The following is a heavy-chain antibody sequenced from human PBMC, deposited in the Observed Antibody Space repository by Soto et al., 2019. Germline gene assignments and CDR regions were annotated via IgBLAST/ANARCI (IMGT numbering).Heavy chain of an antibody. J-gene: IGHJ4*02. CDR1: GFTFSSSA. CDR2: ISGSGGST. Sequence: EVQLLESGGGLVQPGESLRLSCAASGFTFSSSAMTWVRQAPGKELEWVSAISGSGGSTFYADSVKGRFTISRDNSKNTLYLQMNSLRAEDTAVYQCAKDQKWDPPHYLDHWGQGTLVTVSS. D-gene: IGHD1-26*01. V-gene: IGHV3-23*01. CDR3: AKDQKWDPPHYLDH.